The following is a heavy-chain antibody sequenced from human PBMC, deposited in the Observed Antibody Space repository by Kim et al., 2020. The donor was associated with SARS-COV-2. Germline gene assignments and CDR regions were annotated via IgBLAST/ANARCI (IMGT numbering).Heavy chain of an antibody. D-gene: IGHD6-19*01. CDR2: T. Sequence: TNYEQKIQGTVTMTTDTTTGTAYMELRSLRSDDTAVYYCARQAVAGSFDYWGQGTLVTVSS. CDR3: ARQAVAGSFDY. V-gene: IGHV1-18*01. J-gene: IGHJ4*02.